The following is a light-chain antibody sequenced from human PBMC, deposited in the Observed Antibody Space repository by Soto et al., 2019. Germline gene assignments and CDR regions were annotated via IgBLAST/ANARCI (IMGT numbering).Light chain of an antibody. Sequence: EIGVSQSPATLSVSQGERATLSCRASRNVGSKLAWYMQKPGQSPRLLISGASTRAADFPARFSGSGSGTEFILTISSLQSEDFAFYYCQQYDDWPWTFGQGTKVDIK. CDR3: QQYDDWPWT. V-gene: IGKV3-15*01. J-gene: IGKJ1*01. CDR1: RNVGSK. CDR2: GAS.